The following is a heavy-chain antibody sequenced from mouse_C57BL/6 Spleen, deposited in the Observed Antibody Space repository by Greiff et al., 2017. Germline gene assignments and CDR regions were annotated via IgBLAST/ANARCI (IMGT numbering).Heavy chain of an antibody. CDR1: GYTFTEYT. D-gene: IGHD2-4*01. Sequence: VQLQQSGAELVKPGASVKLSCKASGYTFTEYTIHWVKQRSGQGLEWIGWFYPGSGSIKYNEKFKDKATLTAEKSSSTVYLELSRLTSEDSAVYFWARHDPPNDYEKDYFDYWAQGTTLTVS. J-gene: IGHJ2*01. CDR2: FYPGSGSI. V-gene: IGHV1-62-2*01. CDR3: ARHDPPNDYEKDYFDY.